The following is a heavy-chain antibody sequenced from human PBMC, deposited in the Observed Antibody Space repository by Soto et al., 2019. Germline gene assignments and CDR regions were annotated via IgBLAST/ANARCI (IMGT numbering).Heavy chain of an antibody. CDR1: GFTFSNTW. Sequence: GGSLRLSCAASGFTFSNTWMSWVRQAPGKGLEWVGRIKSKTDGGTTDYAAPVKGRFTISRDDSKNTLYLQMNSLKTEDTAVYYCTTFGLGTKTYGMDVWGQGTTVTVSS. CDR2: IKSKTDGGTT. J-gene: IGHJ6*02. V-gene: IGHV3-15*01. D-gene: IGHD3-16*01. CDR3: TTFGLGTKTYGMDV.